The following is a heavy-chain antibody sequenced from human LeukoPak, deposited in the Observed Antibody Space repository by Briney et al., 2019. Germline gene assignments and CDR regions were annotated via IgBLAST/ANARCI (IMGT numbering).Heavy chain of an antibody. CDR2: IYYSGKA. CDR3: ARFWVYYDMGV. CDR1: GGSVNNYY. D-gene: IGHD3-16*01. V-gene: IGHV4-59*02. J-gene: IGHJ6*02. Sequence: SETLSLTCSVSGGSVNNYYWTWIRQPPGKGLEWIGQIYYSGKADYNPSLKSRITISVDTSKNQISLRVNSVTAADTAVYYCARFWVYYDMGVWGQGTTVIVFS.